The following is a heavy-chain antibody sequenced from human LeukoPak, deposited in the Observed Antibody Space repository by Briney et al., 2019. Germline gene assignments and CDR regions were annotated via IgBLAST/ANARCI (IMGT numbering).Heavy chain of an antibody. CDR2: ISYDGSNK. Sequence: GGSLRLSCAASGFTFSSYGMHWVRQAPGKGLEWVAVISYDGSNKYYADSVKGRFTISRDNSKNTLYLRMNSLRAEDTAVYYCAKGLRSYSVLYAFDIWGQGTMVTVSS. J-gene: IGHJ3*02. V-gene: IGHV3-30*18. CDR3: AKGLRSYSVLYAFDI. D-gene: IGHD1-26*01. CDR1: GFTFSSYG.